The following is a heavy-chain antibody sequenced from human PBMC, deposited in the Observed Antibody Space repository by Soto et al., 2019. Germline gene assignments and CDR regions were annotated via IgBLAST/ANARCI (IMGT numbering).Heavy chain of an antibody. CDR2: ISYDGSNK. J-gene: IGHJ4*02. CDR3: ARDTSFRDIVVVVAALPDY. Sequence: GGSLRLSCAASGFTFSSYAMHWVRQAPGKGLEWVAVISYDGSNKYYADSVKGRFTISRDNSKNTLYLQMNSLRAEDTAVYYCARDTSFRDIVVVVAALPDYWGQGTLVTVSS. D-gene: IGHD2-15*01. CDR1: GFTFSSYA. V-gene: IGHV3-30-3*01.